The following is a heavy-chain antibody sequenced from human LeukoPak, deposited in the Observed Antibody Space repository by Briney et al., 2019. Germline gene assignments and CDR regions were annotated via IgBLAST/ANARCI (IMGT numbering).Heavy chain of an antibody. D-gene: IGHD4-17*01. V-gene: IGHV3-7*01. J-gene: IGHJ4*02. Sequence: GGSLRLSCAASGFTFSSYWMSWVRQAPGKGLEWVANIKQDGSEKYYVDSVKGRFTISRDNSKNTLYLQMNSLRAEDTAVYYCARGITVTKDYYFDYWGQGTLVTVSS. CDR2: IKQDGSEK. CDR1: GFTFSSYW. CDR3: ARGITVTKDYYFDY.